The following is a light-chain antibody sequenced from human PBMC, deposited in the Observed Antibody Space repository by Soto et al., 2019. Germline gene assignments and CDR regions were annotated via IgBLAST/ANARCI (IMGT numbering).Light chain of an antibody. V-gene: IGKV3-20*01. Sequence: DIVLTQSPGTLSLSPGERATLSCRASQSVSSSYLAWYQQKPGQAPRLLIYGASSRATGIPDRFSGSGSGTDFTLTISRLEPEDFAAYYCQQYGSSPLTFGGGTKVDI. J-gene: IGKJ4*01. CDR2: GAS. CDR3: QQYGSSPLT. CDR1: QSVSSSY.